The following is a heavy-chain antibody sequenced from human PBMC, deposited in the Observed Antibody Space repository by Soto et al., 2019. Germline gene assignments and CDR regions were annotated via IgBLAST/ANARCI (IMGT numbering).Heavy chain of an antibody. CDR3: ARHGNNSSSWYYPTDY. Sequence: SETLSLTCTVSGGSISSYYWSWIRQPPGKGLEWIGYIYYSGSTNYNPSLKSRVTISVDTSKNQFSLKLSSVTAADTAVYYCARHGNNSSSWYYPTDYWGQGTLVTVSS. J-gene: IGHJ4*02. D-gene: IGHD6-13*01. CDR2: IYYSGST. CDR1: GGSISSYY. V-gene: IGHV4-59*08.